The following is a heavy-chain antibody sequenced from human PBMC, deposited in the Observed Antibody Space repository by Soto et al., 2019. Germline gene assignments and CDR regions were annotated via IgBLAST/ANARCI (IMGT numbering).Heavy chain of an antibody. J-gene: IGHJ6*03. D-gene: IGHD6-13*01. Sequence: QVQLVESGGGLVKPGGSLRLSCAASGFTFSDYYMSWIRQAPGKGLEWVSYISSSGSTIYYADSVKGRFTISRDNAKNSLYLQMNSLRAEDTAVYYCARAYKSSSWSTTVGYYYYYYMDVWGKGTTVTVSS. CDR2: ISSSGSTI. V-gene: IGHV3-11*01. CDR3: ARAYKSSSWSTTVGYYYYYYMDV. CDR1: GFTFSDYY.